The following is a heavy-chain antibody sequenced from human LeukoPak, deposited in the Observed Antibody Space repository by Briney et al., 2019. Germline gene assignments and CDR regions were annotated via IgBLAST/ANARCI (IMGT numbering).Heavy chain of an antibody. CDR1: EFTFNTYA. J-gene: IGHJ4*02. CDR3: VKYHNSCYSV. D-gene: IGHD2-15*01. CDR2: ISTDGGGT. Sequence: GGSLRLSCSASEFTFNTYAMHWVRQAPGKGLEYVSAISTDGGGTYYADSVKGRFTISRDNSKNTLYLQMSSLRAEDTAVYYCVKYHNSCYSVWGQGTLVTVSS. V-gene: IGHV3-64D*06.